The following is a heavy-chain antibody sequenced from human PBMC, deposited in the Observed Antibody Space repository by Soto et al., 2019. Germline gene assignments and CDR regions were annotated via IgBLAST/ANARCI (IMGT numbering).Heavy chain of an antibody. D-gene: IGHD1-26*01. CDR3: ERDLVGASDSYGLDV. Sequence: GSLRLCCAASGFSLSNYGMHWVRQAPGKGLEWVAIIWHDGNNKYYADSVRGRFIISRDNSKNRLYLQMNRLRAEDTAVYYCERDLVGASDSYGLDVWGQGTPVTVPS. CDR1: GFSLSNYG. CDR2: IWHDGNNK. J-gene: IGHJ6*02. V-gene: IGHV3-33*01.